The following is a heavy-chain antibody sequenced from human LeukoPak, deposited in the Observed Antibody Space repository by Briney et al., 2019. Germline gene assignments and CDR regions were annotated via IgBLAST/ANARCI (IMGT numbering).Heavy chain of an antibody. CDR1: GYTFTSYG. J-gene: IGHJ4*02. CDR2: ISAYNGNT. CDR3: ARAPHTAMVPHDY. D-gene: IGHD5-18*01. Sequence: ASVKVSCKASGYTFTSYGISWVRQAPGQGLEWMGWISAYNGNTNYAQKFQGRVTMTRDTSTSTVYMELSSLRSEDTAVYYCARAPHTAMVPHDYWGQGTLVTVSS. V-gene: IGHV1-18*01.